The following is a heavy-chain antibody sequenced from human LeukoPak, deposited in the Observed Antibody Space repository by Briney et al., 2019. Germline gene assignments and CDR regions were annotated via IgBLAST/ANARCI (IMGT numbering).Heavy chain of an antibody. Sequence: SETLSLTCTVSGGSISNYYWSWIRQPPGKGLEWIGYIYQSGSTDYNPSLKSRVTISVDTSKNQLSLKLSSVTAADTAVYYCASPSIVGTQIDYWGQGTLVTVSS. J-gene: IGHJ4*02. CDR1: GGSISNYY. D-gene: IGHD1-26*01. CDR2: IYQSGST. V-gene: IGHV4-59*01. CDR3: ASPSIVGTQIDY.